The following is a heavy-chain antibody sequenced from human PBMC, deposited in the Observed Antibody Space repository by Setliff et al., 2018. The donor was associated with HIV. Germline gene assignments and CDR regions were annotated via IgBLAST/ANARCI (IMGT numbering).Heavy chain of an antibody. V-gene: IGHV4-39*01. CDR3: ARQGFVPLGVHQFDS. CDR2: MYYTESP. D-gene: IGHD3-16*01. J-gene: IGHJ4*02. Sequence: SATLSLTCRVSGGYVSDSSYYWGWIRQAPGKGLEWIGSMYYTESPYYNPSFINRVTISIDTSKNQFSLSLRSVTAADSAVYYCARQGFVPLGVHQFDSWGQGTLVTVSS. CDR1: GGYVSDSSYY.